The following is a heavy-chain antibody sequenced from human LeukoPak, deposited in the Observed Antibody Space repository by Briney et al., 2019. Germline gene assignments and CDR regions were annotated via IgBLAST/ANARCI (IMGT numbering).Heavy chain of an antibody. V-gene: IGHV3-23*01. J-gene: IGHJ4*02. CDR3: AKGRGYCTGGSCYSDY. CDR1: GFTFSSYA. CDR2: LSGSGGST. Sequence: PGGSLRLSCVFSGFTFSSYAMSWVRQAPGKGLEWVSSLSGSGGSTYYADSVKGRFTISRDNSKNTLYLQMNSLRVEDTAIYYCAKGRGYCTGGSCYSDYWGQGTLVTVSS. D-gene: IGHD2-15*01.